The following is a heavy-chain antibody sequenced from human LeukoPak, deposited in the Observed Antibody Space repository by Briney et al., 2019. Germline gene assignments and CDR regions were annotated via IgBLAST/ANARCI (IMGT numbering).Heavy chain of an antibody. CDR3: AKAWRGYSYGPFDY. D-gene: IGHD5-18*01. J-gene: IGHJ4*02. V-gene: IGHV3-23*01. CDR2: ISGSGGST. Sequence: PGGSLRLSCAASGFTFSSYAMSWVRQPPGKGLEWVSAISGSGGSTYYADSVKGRFTISRDNSKNTLYLQMNSLRAEDTAVYYCAKAWRGYSYGPFDYWGQGTLVTVSS. CDR1: GFTFSSYA.